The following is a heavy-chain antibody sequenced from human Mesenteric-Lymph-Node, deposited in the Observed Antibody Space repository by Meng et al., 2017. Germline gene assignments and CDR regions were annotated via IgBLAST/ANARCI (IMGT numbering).Heavy chain of an antibody. Sequence: GESLKISCAASGFTFSSYAMHWVRQAPGKGLEWVAVISYDGSNKYYADSVKGRFTISRDNSKNTLYLQMNNLRAEDTAVYYCARDVSGSYGMDVWGQGNTV. J-gene: IGHJ6*02. D-gene: IGHD1-26*01. V-gene: IGHV3-30*04. CDR2: ISYDGSNK. CDR1: GFTFSSYA. CDR3: ARDVSGSYGMDV.